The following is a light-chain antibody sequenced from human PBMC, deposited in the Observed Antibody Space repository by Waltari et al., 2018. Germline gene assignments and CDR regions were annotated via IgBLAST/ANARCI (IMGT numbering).Light chain of an antibody. CDR1: SEHSAYA. V-gene: IGLV4-69*01. Sequence: QLAVTQSPSASASLGASVKLTCTLSSEHSAYAIAWHQHQPEKGTRFLMEIDGGGGHTKGDGIPDRFSGFSSGAERYLTISSLQYEDEAAYYCQTWDPDTVVFGGGTKLTV. J-gene: IGLJ2*01. CDR2: IDGGGGH. CDR3: QTWDPDTVV.